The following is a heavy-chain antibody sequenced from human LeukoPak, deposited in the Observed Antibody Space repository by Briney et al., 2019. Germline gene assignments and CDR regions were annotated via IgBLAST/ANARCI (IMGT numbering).Heavy chain of an antibody. CDR1: SGSISTSNYY. CDR3: ARENYYDSSGYLERDAFDI. V-gene: IGHV4-39*07. J-gene: IGHJ3*02. D-gene: IGHD3-22*01. CDR2: IFYSGST. Sequence: TASETLSLTCTVSSGSISTSNYYWGWVRQPPGKALEWIGNIFYSGSTYYSPSLKSRVTISLDTSRNQFSLKLNSVTAADTAVYYCARENYYDSSGYLERDAFDIWGQGTMVTVSS.